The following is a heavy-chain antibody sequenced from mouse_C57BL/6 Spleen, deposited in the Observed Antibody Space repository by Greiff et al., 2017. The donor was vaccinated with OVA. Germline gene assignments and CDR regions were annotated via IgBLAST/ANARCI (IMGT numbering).Heavy chain of an antibody. D-gene: IGHD1-2*01. Sequence: QVQLQQSGAELVRPGASVTLSCKASGYTFTDYEMHWVKQTPVHGLEWIGAIDPETGGTAYNQKFKGKAILTADKSSSTAYMELRSLTSEDSAVYYCTLIYLRPLDYWGQGTTLTVSS. CDR1: GYTFTDYE. V-gene: IGHV1-15*01. CDR2: IDPETGGT. J-gene: IGHJ2*01. CDR3: TLIYLRPLDY.